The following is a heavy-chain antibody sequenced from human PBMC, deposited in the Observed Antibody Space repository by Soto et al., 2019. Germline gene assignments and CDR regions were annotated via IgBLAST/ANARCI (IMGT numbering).Heavy chain of an antibody. D-gene: IGHD2-15*01. CDR2: IYHSGST. CDR3: ARSYCSGGSCYRRGFDP. CDR1: GGSISSGGYS. V-gene: IGHV4-30-2*01. J-gene: IGHJ5*02. Sequence: QLQLQESGSGLVKPSQTLSLTCAVSGGSISSGGYSWSWIRQPPGKGLEWIGYIYHSGSTYYNPSLKSRVTISVDRSKNQFSLKLSSVTAADTAVYYCARSYCSGGSCYRRGFDPWGQGTLVTVSS.